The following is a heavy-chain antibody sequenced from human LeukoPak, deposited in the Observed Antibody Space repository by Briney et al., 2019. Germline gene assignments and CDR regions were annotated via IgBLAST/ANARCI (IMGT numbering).Heavy chain of an antibody. CDR2: IYHSGST. V-gene: IGHV4-38-2*02. CDR1: GSSISNYY. J-gene: IGHJ4*02. CDR3: ARGEGIAVAAPDY. Sequence: SETLSLTCTVSGSSISNYYWGWIRQAPGKGLEWIGSIYHSGSTYYNPSLKSRVTISVDTSKNQFSLKLSSVTAADTAVYYCARGEGIAVAAPDYWGQGTLVTVSS. D-gene: IGHD6-19*01.